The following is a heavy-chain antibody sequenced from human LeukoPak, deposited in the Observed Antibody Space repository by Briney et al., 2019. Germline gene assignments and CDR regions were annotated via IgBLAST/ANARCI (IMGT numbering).Heavy chain of an antibody. J-gene: IGHJ4*02. D-gene: IGHD5-24*01. Sequence: ASVKVSCKASGYTFTSYGISWVRQAPGQGLEWMAWISVYNGNTNYAQKFQGRVTMTTDTSTSTAYMELRSLRSDDTAVYYCAREFAVESWYFDYWGQGTLVTVSS. CDR1: GYTFTSYG. CDR3: AREFAVESWYFDY. CDR2: ISVYNGNT. V-gene: IGHV1-18*01.